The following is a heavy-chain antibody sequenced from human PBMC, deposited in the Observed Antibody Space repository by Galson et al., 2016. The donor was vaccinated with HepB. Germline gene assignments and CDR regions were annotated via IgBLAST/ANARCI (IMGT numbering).Heavy chain of an antibody. D-gene: IGHD3-16*01. CDR3: VRDFLWGEGADAFDI. CDR1: GFTFDDYT. Sequence: SLRLSCAASGFTFDDYTMHWVRQSPGKGLVWVSRINGDGRITNYADSVRGRFTISRDNAKNTVSLQTNSLRAEDTAIYYCVRDFLWGEGADAFDIWGQGTRVTVSS. V-gene: IGHV3-74*01. CDR2: INGDGRIT. J-gene: IGHJ3*02.